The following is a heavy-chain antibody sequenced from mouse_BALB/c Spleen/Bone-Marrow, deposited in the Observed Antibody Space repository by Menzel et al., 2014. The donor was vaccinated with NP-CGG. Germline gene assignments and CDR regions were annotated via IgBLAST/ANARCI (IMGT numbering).Heavy chain of an antibody. CDR1: GFNIKDTY. Sequence: EVQLQQSGAELVKPGASVKLSCTASGFNIKDTYMHWVKRRPEQGLEWIGRIDPANGNTKYDPKSQGKATITADTSSNPAYLQLSSLTSEDTAVYYCARYDYGVYFDYWGQGTTLTVSS. V-gene: IGHV14-3*02. CDR2: IDPANGNT. D-gene: IGHD2-4*01. CDR3: ARYDYGVYFDY. J-gene: IGHJ2*01.